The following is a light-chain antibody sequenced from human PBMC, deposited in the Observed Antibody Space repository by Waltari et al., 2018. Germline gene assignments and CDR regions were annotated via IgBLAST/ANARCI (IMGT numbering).Light chain of an antibody. CDR3: QQYDTPLS. Sequence: INCQANQDIYNSLNWDQQKPGKAPNLLIYGASNLEPGVPSRFSGSGSGTHFTFTISSLQPDDFATYYCQQYDTPLSFGGGTKVAIK. CDR2: GAS. J-gene: IGKJ4*01. CDR1: QDIYNS. V-gene: IGKV1-33*01.